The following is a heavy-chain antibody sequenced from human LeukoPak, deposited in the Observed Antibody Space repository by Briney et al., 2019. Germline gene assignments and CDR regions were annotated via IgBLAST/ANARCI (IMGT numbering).Heavy chain of an antibody. CDR2: INTNSGNP. Sequence: ASVKVSCKVSGYTFSNYGMNWVRQAPGQGLEWMGWINTNSGNPTYAQGFTGRFVFSLDTSVNTAYLQIRRLKAEDTAIYYCARGSVVVAGAYYYMDVWGKGTTVTVSS. D-gene: IGHD2-15*01. V-gene: IGHV7-4-1*02. CDR3: ARGSVVVAGAYYYMDV. J-gene: IGHJ6*03. CDR1: GYTFSNYG.